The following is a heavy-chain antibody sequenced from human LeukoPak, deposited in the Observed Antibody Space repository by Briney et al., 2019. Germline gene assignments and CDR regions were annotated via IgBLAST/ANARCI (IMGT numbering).Heavy chain of an antibody. CDR3: ANMQLVKGVFKI. CDR2: ISGGSDNT. V-gene: IGHV3-23*01. CDR1: GFAFSSFA. Sequence: PGGSLRLSCAASGFAFSSFAMSWVRQAPGKGLDWVSAISGGSDNTYYADSVKGRFTISRDNSKNTLDLHMSSLTADDTAVYYCANMQLVKGVFKIWGQGTRVTVSS. D-gene: IGHD6-13*01. J-gene: IGHJ3*02.